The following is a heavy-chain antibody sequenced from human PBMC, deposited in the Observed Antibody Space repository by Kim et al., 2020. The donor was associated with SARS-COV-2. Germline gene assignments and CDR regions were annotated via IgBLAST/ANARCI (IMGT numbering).Heavy chain of an antibody. CDR3: ARGDDTMIVVGLNWFDP. V-gene: IGHV3-33*01. J-gene: IGHJ5*02. CDR2: IWYDGSNK. CDR1: GFTFSSYG. D-gene: IGHD3-22*01. Sequence: GGSLRLSCAASGFTFSSYGMHWVRQAPGKGLEWVAVIWYDGSNKYYADSVKGRFTISRDNSKNTLYLQMNSLRAEDTAVYYCARGDDTMIVVGLNWFDPWGQGTLVTVSS.